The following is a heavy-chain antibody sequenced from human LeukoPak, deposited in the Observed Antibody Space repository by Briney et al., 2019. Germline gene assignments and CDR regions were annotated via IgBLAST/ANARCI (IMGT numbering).Heavy chain of an antibody. V-gene: IGHV3-74*01. CDR2: INSVGSST. CDR3: ARERTSGWDAFDF. J-gene: IGHJ4*02. CDR1: GFTFSSFW. Sequence: PGGSLRLSCAASGFTFSSFWMHWVRQAPGKGLVWVSRINSVGSSTSYADSVKGRFTISRVNAKNTLYLQMNSLRAEDTAVYYCARERTSGWDAFDFWGQGTLVTVSS. D-gene: IGHD6-19*01.